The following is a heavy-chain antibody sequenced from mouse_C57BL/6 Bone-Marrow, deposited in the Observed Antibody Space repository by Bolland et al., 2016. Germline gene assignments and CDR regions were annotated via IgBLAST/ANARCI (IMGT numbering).Heavy chain of an antibody. CDR3: ASPAAGAY. D-gene: IGHD4-1*01. J-gene: IGHJ3*01. CDR2: ISNGGGST. V-gene: IGHV5-12*01. Sequence: AYISNGGGSTYYPDTVKGRFTISRDNAKNTLYLQMSRRKSEDTAMYSCASPAAGAYWGQGTLV.